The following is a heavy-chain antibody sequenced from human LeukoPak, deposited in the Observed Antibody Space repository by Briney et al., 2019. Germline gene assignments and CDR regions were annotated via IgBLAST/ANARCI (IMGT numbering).Heavy chain of an antibody. Sequence: PSQTLSLTCTVSGGSISSGGYYWSWIRQHPGKGLEWIGYIYYSGSIYYNPSLKSRVTISVDTSKNQFSLKLSSVTAADTAVHYCARAPHYYDSSGPPDYWGQGTLVTVSS. CDR2: IYYSGSI. V-gene: IGHV4-31*03. CDR3: ARAPHYYDSSGPPDY. D-gene: IGHD3-22*01. J-gene: IGHJ4*02. CDR1: GGSISSGGYY.